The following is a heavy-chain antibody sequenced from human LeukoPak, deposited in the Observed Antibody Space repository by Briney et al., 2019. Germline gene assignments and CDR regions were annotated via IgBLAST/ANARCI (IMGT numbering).Heavy chain of an antibody. CDR2: INTNTGNP. J-gene: IGHJ3*02. Sequence: GASVKVSCKASGYTFTSYGISWVRQAPGQGLEWMGWINTNTGNPTYAQGFTGRFVFSLDTSVSTAYLQISSLKAEDTAVYYCAREHDSSGYYYAQRAFDIWGQGTMVTVSS. CDR1: GYTFTSYG. V-gene: IGHV7-4-1*02. D-gene: IGHD3-22*01. CDR3: AREHDSSGYYYAQRAFDI.